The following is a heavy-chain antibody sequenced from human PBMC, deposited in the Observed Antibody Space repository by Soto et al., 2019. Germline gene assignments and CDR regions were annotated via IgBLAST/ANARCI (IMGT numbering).Heavy chain of an antibody. J-gene: IGHJ4*02. CDR1: GFTFSSYS. Sequence: QLGGSLRLSCAASGFTFSSYSMNWVRQAPGKGLEWVSYISSSSSTIYYADFVKGRFTISRNNAKNSLYLQMNSLRAEDTAVYYCARGLRPGYRFWGQGTLVTVSS. CDR2: ISSSSSTI. D-gene: IGHD5-12*01. V-gene: IGHV3-48*01. CDR3: ARGLRPGYRF.